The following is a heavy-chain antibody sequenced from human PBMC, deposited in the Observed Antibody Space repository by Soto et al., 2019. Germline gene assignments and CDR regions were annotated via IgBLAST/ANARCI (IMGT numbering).Heavy chain of an antibody. CDR2: IDPSDSYT. Sequence: EVQLVQSGAEVKKPGESLRISCKGSGYSFTSYWISWVRQMPGKGLEWMGRIDPSDSYTNYSPSFQGHVTISADKSISTASMQWTSLKASDTAMYYRARRGKAAAGTGDYYGMDVWGQGTTVTVSS. CDR1: GYSFTSYW. CDR3: ARRGKAAAGTGDYYGMDV. V-gene: IGHV5-10-1*01. D-gene: IGHD6-13*01. J-gene: IGHJ6*02.